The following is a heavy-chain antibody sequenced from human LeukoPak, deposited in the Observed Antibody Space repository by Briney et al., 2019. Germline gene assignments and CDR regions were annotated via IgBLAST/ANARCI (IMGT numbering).Heavy chain of an antibody. CDR1: GGSISSGGYY. CDR3: ARATQRPPPHHWFDP. CDR2: INYSGNT. V-gene: IGHV4-31*11. D-gene: IGHD6-25*01. Sequence: SAALSLTCAVSGGSISSGGYYWRWIRQHPGKGLEWIGDINYSGNTDYNPSLKSRITIATDTSKNHFSLKLLSVTAAATSVYYCARATQRPPPHHWFDPWGEGTLVTVCS. J-gene: IGHJ5*02.